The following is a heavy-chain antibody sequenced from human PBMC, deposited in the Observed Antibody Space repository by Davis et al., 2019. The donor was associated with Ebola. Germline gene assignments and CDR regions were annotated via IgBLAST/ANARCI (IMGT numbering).Heavy chain of an antibody. CDR2: IGTAGDT. CDR1: GVTFSSYD. J-gene: IGHJ6*02. Sequence: PGGSLRLSCAAPGVTFSSYDMHWVRQATGKGLEWVSAIGTAGDTYYPGSVKGRFTISRENAKNSLYLQMNSLRAGDTAVYYCARDRGSFGMDVWGQGTTVTVSS. V-gene: IGHV3-13*01. CDR3: ARDRGSFGMDV. D-gene: IGHD3-10*01.